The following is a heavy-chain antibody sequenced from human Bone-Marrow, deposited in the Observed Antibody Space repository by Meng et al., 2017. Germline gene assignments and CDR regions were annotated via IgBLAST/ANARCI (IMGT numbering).Heavy chain of an antibody. CDR1: GFTFSSYA. D-gene: IGHD2-15*01. Sequence: GESLKTSCGASGFTFSSYAMHWVRQAPGKGLEWVAVISYDGSNKYYADSVKGRFTISRDNSKNTLYLQMNSLRAEDTAVYYCARGLGYCSGGSCYSDYWGQGTLVTVSS. CDR2: ISYDGSNK. CDR3: ARGLGYCSGGSCYSDY. J-gene: IGHJ4*02. V-gene: IGHV3-30*04.